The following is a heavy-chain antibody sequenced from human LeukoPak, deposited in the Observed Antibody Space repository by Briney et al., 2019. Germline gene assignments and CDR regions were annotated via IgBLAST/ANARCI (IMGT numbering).Heavy chain of an antibody. V-gene: IGHV1-69*05. D-gene: IGHD3-10*01. CDR2: IIPIFGTA. CDR1: GGTFSSYA. Sequence: GASVKVSCKASGGTFSSYAISWVRQAPGQGLEWMGGIIPIFGTANYAQKLQGRVTMTTDTSTSTAYMELRSLRSDDTAVYYCARGPTLLWFGELQNSFDYWGQGTLVTVSS. J-gene: IGHJ4*02. CDR3: ARGPTLLWFGELQNSFDY.